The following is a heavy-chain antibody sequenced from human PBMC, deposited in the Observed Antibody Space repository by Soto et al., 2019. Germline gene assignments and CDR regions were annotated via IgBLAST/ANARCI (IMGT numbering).Heavy chain of an antibody. CDR2: INSDGSST. D-gene: IGHD2-2*01. V-gene: IGHV3-74*01. Sequence: LGGSLRLSCAASGFTFSSYWMHWVRQAPGKGLVWVSRINSDGSSTSYADSVKGRFTISRDNAKNTLYLQMNSLRAEDTAVYYCARVRSSTRKAYYYYGMDVWGQGTTVTVSS. CDR3: ARVRSSTRKAYYYYGMDV. J-gene: IGHJ6*02. CDR1: GFTFSSYW.